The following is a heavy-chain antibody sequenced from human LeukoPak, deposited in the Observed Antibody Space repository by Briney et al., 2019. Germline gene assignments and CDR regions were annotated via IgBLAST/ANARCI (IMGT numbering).Heavy chain of an antibody. J-gene: IGHJ4*02. V-gene: IGHV3-7*01. CDR2: IKEDGSEK. Sequence: GGSLRLSCADSGFTSSSYWMSWVRQAPGKGLECVANIKEDGSEKYYVDSVKGRFTISRDNVKNSLYLQMNSLRAADTAVYYCARGKGTSYLSSFDYWGQGTLVTVSS. CDR1: GFTSSSYW. CDR3: ARGKGTSYLSSFDY. D-gene: IGHD6-6*01.